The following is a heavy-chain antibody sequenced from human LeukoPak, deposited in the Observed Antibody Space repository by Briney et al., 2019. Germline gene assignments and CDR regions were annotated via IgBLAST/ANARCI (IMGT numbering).Heavy chain of an antibody. D-gene: IGHD5-12*01. CDR1: GGSISSGSYY. V-gene: IGHV4-61*02. CDR3: ARVSGYDFHPVDY. J-gene: IGHJ4*02. Sequence: SETLSLTCTVSGGSISSGSYYWSWIRQPAGKGLEWIGRIYTSGSTNYNPSLKSRVTISVDTSKNQFSLKLSSVTAADTAVYYCARVSGYDFHPVDYWGQGTLVTVSS. CDR2: IYTSGST.